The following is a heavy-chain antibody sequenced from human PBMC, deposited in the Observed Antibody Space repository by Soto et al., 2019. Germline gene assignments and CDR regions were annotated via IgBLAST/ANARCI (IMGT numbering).Heavy chain of an antibody. CDR3: ARSSLVPYCSGGSCYSGDRY. CDR2: IIPIFGTA. D-gene: IGHD2-15*01. J-gene: IGHJ4*02. Sequence: SVKVSCKASGGTFSSYAISWVRQAPGQGLEWMGGIIPIFGTANYAQKFQGRVTITADESTSTAYMELSSLRSEDTAVYYCARSSLVPYCSGGSCYSGDRYWGQGTLVTVSS. CDR1: GGTFSSYA. V-gene: IGHV1-69*13.